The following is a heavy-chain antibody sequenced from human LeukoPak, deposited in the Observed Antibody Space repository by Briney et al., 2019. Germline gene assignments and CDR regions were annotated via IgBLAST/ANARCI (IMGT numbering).Heavy chain of an antibody. Sequence: GASVKVSCKASGYTFTSYGISWVRQAPGQGLEWMGWISAYNGNTNYAQKLQGRVTMTTDTSTSTAYTELRSLRSDDTAVYYCARGAGYCSSTSCYVFSVDYYYYGMDVWGQGTTVTVSS. D-gene: IGHD2-2*01. CDR3: ARGAGYCSSTSCYVFSVDYYYYGMDV. CDR2: ISAYNGNT. V-gene: IGHV1-18*01. CDR1: GYTFTSYG. J-gene: IGHJ6*02.